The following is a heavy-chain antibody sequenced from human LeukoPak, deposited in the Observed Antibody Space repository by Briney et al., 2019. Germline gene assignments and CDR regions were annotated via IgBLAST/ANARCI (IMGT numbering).Heavy chain of an antibody. CDR3: VRDGSSWSFDY. D-gene: IGHD6-13*01. CDR2: LNNDGSST. CDR1: GFTFRNYW. J-gene: IGHJ4*02. Sequence: GGSLRLSCAASGFTFRNYWMFWVRQAPGKGLVWVSSLNNDGSSTNYADSVKGRFTISRDNAKNTLYLQMNSLGADDTAVYYCVRDGSSWSFDYWGQGALVTVSS. V-gene: IGHV3-74*01.